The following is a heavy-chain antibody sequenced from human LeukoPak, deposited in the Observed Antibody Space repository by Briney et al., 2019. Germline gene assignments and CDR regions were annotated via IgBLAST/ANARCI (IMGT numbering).Heavy chain of an antibody. V-gene: IGHV1-69*13. CDR1: GGTFSSYA. J-gene: IGHJ3*02. Sequence: SVKVSCKASGGTFSSYAISWVRQAPGQGLEWMGVIIPIFGTANYAQKFQGRVTITADESTSTAYMELSSLRSEDTAVYYCARPGDEGDAFDIWGQGTMVTVSS. CDR3: ARPGDEGDAFDI. CDR2: IIPIFGTA. D-gene: IGHD7-27*01.